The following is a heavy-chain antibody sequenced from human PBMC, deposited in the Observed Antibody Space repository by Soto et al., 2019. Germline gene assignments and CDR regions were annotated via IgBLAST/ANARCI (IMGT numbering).Heavy chain of an antibody. CDR3: VRSVPGATWQYSGMDV. D-gene: IGHD2-2*01. CDR2: IYHSGTF. Sequence: QVRLQESGPGLVEPSGTLSLTCAVSGDSVSSSSCWSWVRQAPGKGLEWIGEIYHSGTFNYNPSLASRVSVSVFKSRDQWSLNLKSVTGADTAVYYCVRSVPGATWQYSGMDVWGQGTTVTVSS. V-gene: IGHV4-4*02. CDR1: GDSVSSSSC. J-gene: IGHJ6*02.